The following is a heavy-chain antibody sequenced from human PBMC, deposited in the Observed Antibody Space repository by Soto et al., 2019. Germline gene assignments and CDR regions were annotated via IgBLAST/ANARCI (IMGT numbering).Heavy chain of an antibody. Sequence: SETLSLTCTVSGGSISSGDYYWSWIRQPPGRGLEWIGEINHSGSTNYNPSLKSRVTISVDTSKNQFSLKLSSVTAADTAVYYCARGVYYYGSGSYAYWGQGTLVTVSS. J-gene: IGHJ4*02. CDR2: INHSGST. D-gene: IGHD3-10*01. CDR1: GGSISSGDYY. V-gene: IGHV4-39*07. CDR3: ARGVYYYGSGSYAY.